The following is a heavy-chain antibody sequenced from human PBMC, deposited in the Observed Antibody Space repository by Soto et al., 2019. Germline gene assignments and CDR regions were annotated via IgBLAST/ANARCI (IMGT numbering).Heavy chain of an antibody. CDR2: INHSGDT. CDR3: ARVSATAIVRKLVS. CDR1: GGSFSGYY. D-gene: IGHD5-18*01. Sequence: SETLSLTCAVYGGSFSGYYWNWIRQPPGKGLEWIGEINHSGDTYYNPSLKSRVTISVDTSKNQYSLKLNSVTAADTAVYYCARVSATAIVRKLVSWGPGTLVTVSS. V-gene: IGHV4-34*01. J-gene: IGHJ4*02.